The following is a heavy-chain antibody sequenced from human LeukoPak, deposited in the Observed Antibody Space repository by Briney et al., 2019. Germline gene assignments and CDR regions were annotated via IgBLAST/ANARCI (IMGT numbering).Heavy chain of an antibody. D-gene: IGHD3-9*01. V-gene: IGHV4-34*01. CDR2: INHSGST. Sequence: SETLSLTCTVYDESFSDYYWSWIRQPPGKGLEWIGEINHSGSTNYNPSLKSRVTISVDTSKNQFSLNLNSVTAADTAVYYCARHVRQLRYFDCFDYWGQGTLVTVSS. CDR1: DESFSDYY. J-gene: IGHJ4*02. CDR3: ARHVRQLRYFDCFDY.